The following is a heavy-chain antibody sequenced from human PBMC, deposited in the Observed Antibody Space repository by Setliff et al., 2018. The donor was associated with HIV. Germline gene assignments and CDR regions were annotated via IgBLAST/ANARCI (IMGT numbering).Heavy chain of an antibody. CDR3: ARGHCSGTNCYGVDYYGMDV. V-gene: IGHV4-4*02. Sequence: SECLSPTCPVSGGSISSDNWWTWVRQPTGKGLGWIGEIYHSEYTNYNESLKSRVSMSVDKSKNQFSLKLTSGTAADTAVYYCARGHCSGTNCYGVDYYGMDVWGQGTTVTVSS. J-gene: IGHJ6*02. D-gene: IGHD2-2*01. CDR2: IYHSEYT. CDR1: GGSISSDNW.